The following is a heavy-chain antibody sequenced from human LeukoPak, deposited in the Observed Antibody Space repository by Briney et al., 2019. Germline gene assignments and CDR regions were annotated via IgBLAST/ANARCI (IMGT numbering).Heavy chain of an antibody. CDR2: ISPYNDNT. CDR3: ARGGGTILRATDY. V-gene: IGHV1-18*01. J-gene: IGHJ4*02. CDR1: GYTFTYYG. D-gene: IGHD3-3*01. Sequence: ASVKVSCKASGYTFTYYGINWVRQAPGQGLEWMGWISPYNDNTNYAQKFQGRVTMTTDRSANTAYMELKSLTSDDTAVYYCARGGGTILRATDYWGQGTLVTVSS.